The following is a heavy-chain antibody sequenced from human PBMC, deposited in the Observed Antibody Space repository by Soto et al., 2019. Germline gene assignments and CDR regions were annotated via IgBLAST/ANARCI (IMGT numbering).Heavy chain of an antibody. CDR1: GFTFSSYA. CDR2: ISGSGGST. Sequence: GGSLRLSCAASGFTFSSYAMSWVRQAPGKGLEWVSAISGSGGSTYYADSVKGRFTISRDNSKNTLYLQMNSLRAEDTAVYYCAKDGENYYDSSGLPANTFDYWGQGTLVTVSS. V-gene: IGHV3-23*01. CDR3: AKDGENYYDSSGLPANTFDY. D-gene: IGHD3-22*01. J-gene: IGHJ4*02.